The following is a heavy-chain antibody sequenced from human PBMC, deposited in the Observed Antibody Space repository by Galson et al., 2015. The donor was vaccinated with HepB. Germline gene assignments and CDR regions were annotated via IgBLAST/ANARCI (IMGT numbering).Heavy chain of an antibody. CDR2: INPNSGGT. CDR1: GYTFTGYY. J-gene: IGHJ5*02. CDR3: ARDSSLDTVVVPAAIYWFDP. Sequence: SCKASGYTFTGYYMHWVRQAPGQGLEWMGWINPNSGGTNYAQKFQGRVTMTRDTSISTAYMELSRLRSDDTAVYYCARDSSLDTVVVPAAIYWFDPWGQGTLVTVSS. D-gene: IGHD2-2*02. V-gene: IGHV1-2*02.